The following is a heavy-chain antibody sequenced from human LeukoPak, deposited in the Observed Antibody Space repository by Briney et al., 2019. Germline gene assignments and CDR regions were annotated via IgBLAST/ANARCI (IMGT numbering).Heavy chain of an antibody. Sequence: GGSLRLSCAASGFTFSSYAMSWVRQAPGKGLEWVSAISGSGGSTYYADSVKGRFTISRDNSKNTLYLQMNSQRAEDTAVYYCAKDGGYSYGNSWGQGTLVTVSS. V-gene: IGHV3-23*01. CDR2: ISGSGGST. D-gene: IGHD5-18*01. J-gene: IGHJ5*02. CDR3: AKDGGYSYGNS. CDR1: GFTFSSYA.